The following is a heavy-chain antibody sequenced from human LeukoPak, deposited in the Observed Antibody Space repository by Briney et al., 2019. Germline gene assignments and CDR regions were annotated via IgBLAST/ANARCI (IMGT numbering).Heavy chain of an antibody. V-gene: IGHV1-2*02. CDR1: GYTFTGYY. J-gene: IGHJ4*02. D-gene: IGHD3-22*01. CDR2: INPNSGGT. CDR3: ARDLENYDSSGFDY. Sequence: GASVKVSCKASGYTFTGYYMHWVRQAPGQGLEWMGWINPNSGGTNYAQKFQGRVTMTRDTSISTAYMELSRLRSDDTAVYYCARDLENYDSSGFDYWGQGTLVTVSS.